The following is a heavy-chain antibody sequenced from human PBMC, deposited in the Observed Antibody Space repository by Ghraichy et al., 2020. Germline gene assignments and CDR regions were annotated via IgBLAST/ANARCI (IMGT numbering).Heavy chain of an antibody. CDR1: GYSFSGYY. CDR2: INPNSGGT. CDR3: ARDHLFLDDYFYMDV. J-gene: IGHJ6*03. Sequence: ASVKVSCKASGYSFSGYYMLWVRQAPGQGLEWMGRINPNSGGTNYAQKFQGRVTMTRDTSISTAYMELSRLRSDDTAVYYCARDHLFLDDYFYMDVWGKGTTVTVSS. V-gene: IGHV1-2*06. D-gene: IGHD2-21*01.